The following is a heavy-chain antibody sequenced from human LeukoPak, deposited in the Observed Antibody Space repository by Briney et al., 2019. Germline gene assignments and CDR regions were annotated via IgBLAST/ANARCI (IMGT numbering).Heavy chain of an antibody. CDR2: ISPSGNYI. V-gene: IGHV3-21*01. CDR1: GFTFSSHS. CDR3: ARDLSSSTSCYSY. J-gene: IGHJ4*02. D-gene: IGHD2-2*01. Sequence: PGGSLRLSCAASGFTFSSHSMNWVRQAPGKGLEWVSSISPSGNYIYYADSVEGRFTISRDNAKNSLYLQMNSLRAEDTAVYYSARDLSSSTSCYSYWGQGTLVTVSS.